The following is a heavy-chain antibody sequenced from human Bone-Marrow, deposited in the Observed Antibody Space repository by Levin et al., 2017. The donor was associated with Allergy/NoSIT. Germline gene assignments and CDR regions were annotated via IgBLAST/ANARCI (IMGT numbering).Heavy chain of an antibody. V-gene: IGHV3-23*01. CDR2: ISGSGGST. CDR1: GFTFSSYA. CDR3: AKRPILAARPEAYFDY. D-gene: IGHD6-6*01. J-gene: IGHJ4*02. Sequence: GGSLRLSCAASGFTFSSYAMSWVRQAPGKGLEWVSAISGSGGSTYYADSVKGRFTISRDNSKNTLYLQMNSLRAEDTAVYYCAKRPILAARPEAYFDYWGQGTLVTVSS.